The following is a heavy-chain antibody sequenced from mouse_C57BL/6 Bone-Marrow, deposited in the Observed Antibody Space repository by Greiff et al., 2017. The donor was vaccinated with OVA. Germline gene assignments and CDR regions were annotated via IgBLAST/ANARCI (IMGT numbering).Heavy chain of an antibody. V-gene: IGHV5-4*01. CDR1: GFTFSSYA. J-gene: IGHJ2*01. CDR2: ISDGGSYT. CDR3: ARLPHYFDY. Sequence: EVQLVESGGGLVKPGGSLKLSCAASGFTFSSYAMSWVRQTPEKRLEWVATISDGGSYTYYPDNVKGRFTISRDNAKNNLYLQMSHLQSEDTAMYYYARLPHYFDYWGQGTTLTVSS. D-gene: IGHD5-5*01.